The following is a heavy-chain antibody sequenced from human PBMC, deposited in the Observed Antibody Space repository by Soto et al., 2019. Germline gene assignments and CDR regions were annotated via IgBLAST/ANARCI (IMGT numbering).Heavy chain of an antibody. CDR1: GGSFSGYY. J-gene: IGHJ6*02. Sequence: PSETLSLTCAVYGGSFSGYYWSWIRQPPGKGLEWIGEINHSGSTNYNPSLKSRVTISVDTSKNQFSLKLSSVTAADTAVYYCARFCGITMVRGAIVYYYGMDVWGQGTTVTVSS. D-gene: IGHD3-10*01. CDR2: INHSGST. V-gene: IGHV4-34*01. CDR3: ARFCGITMVRGAIVYYYGMDV.